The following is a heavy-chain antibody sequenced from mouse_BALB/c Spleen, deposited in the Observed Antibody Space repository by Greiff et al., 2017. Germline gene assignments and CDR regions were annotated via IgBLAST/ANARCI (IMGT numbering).Heavy chain of an antibody. CDR1: GYTFTSYW. CDR3: TGGGTKWFAY. V-gene: IGHV1-74*01. D-gene: IGHD3-3*01. J-gene: IGHJ3*01. CDR2: IDPYDSET. Sequence: VQLQQPGAELVRPGASVKLSCKASGYTFTSYWMNWVKQRPEQGPEWIGRIDPYDSETHYNQNFKGKTTLTADKSSNTAYMQLSSLASEDAAVYFCTGGGTKWFAYWGQGTLVTVSA.